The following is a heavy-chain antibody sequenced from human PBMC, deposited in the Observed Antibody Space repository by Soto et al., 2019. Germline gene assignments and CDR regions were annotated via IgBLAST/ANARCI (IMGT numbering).Heavy chain of an antibody. J-gene: IGHJ1*01. V-gene: IGHV3-23*01. Sequence: GGSLRLSCAASGFTFSVYAMSWVRQAPGKGLEWVSAISSNGGRTFYADSLRGRFTISRDNSKSALYLQMNNLRAEDTAIYYCAKYSELPYEAYLQQWGQGTLVTVSS. CDR3: AKYSELPYEAYLQQ. D-gene: IGHD1-7*01. CDR2: ISSNGGRT. CDR1: GFTFSVYA.